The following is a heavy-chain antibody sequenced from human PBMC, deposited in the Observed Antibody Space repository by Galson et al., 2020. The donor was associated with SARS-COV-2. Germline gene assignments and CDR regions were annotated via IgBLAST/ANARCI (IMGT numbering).Heavy chain of an antibody. D-gene: IGHD3-10*01. CDR1: GYSFTGYY. Sequence: ASVKVSCKASGYSFTGYYIYWVRQAPGQGLEYMGWINPSTGSASYGQKFQDRVTLTSDMSVSTAFMKLSRLKFDDTAVYYCARASVYYYGSGSYLDYWGQGTLVTVSS. V-gene: IGHV1-2*02. J-gene: IGHJ4*02. CDR2: INPSTGSA. CDR3: ARASVYYYGSGSYLDY.